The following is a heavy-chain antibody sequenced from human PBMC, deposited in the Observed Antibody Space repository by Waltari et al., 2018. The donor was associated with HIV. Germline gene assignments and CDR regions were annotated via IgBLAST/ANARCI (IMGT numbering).Heavy chain of an antibody. Sequence: EVQLVESGGGQFKPGESLRLTWVTSGFIFNSYCMNWVRQAPGKGPEWVSSISSSGNFKHYADSVKGRFTISRDNAENSLYLQMNGLRAEDTAIYYCARDSRGSTWSLNWFDPWGQGTLVTVSS. CDR2: ISSSGNFK. CDR3: ARDSRGSTWSLNWFDP. CDR1: GFIFNSYC. D-gene: IGHD6-6*01. J-gene: IGHJ5*02. V-gene: IGHV3-21*02.